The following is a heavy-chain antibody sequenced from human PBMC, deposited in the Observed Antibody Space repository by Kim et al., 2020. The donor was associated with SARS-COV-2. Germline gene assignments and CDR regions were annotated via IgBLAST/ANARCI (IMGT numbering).Heavy chain of an antibody. CDR1: GFTFSRRA. CDR2: VNNNNNP. D-gene: IGHD6-19*01. V-gene: IGHV3-23*05. CDR3: AKDHPSSGWPTFDS. J-gene: IGHJ4*02. Sequence: GSLRLSCAASGFTFSRRAMSWVRQVPGKGLEWIASVNNNNNPYYADSVKGRFTISRDITKDTLYLQMNSLRAEDTALYYCAKDHPSSGWPTFDSWGQGT.